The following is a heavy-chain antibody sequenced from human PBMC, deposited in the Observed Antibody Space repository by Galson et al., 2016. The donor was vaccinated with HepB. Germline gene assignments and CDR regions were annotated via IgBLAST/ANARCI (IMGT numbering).Heavy chain of an antibody. Sequence: SETLSLTCDVSGGSFNGYYWSWIRQPPGKGLEWIGEINHGGNTNFNPSLKSRVTMSVDTSKRQVSLTLTSLTAADTAVYFCARDTSKGVIGTVGLDYWRQGAPVTVSS. CDR3: ARDTSKGVIGTVGLDY. CDR1: GGSFNGYY. CDR2: INHGGNT. J-gene: IGHJ4*02. D-gene: IGHD2-21*01. V-gene: IGHV4-34*01.